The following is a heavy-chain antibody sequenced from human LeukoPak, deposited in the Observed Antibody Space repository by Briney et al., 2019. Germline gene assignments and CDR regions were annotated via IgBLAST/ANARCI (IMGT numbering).Heavy chain of an antibody. CDR1: GYTFSSYD. CDR2: MNPNSGNT. V-gene: IGHV1-8*03. J-gene: IGHJ4*02. D-gene: IGHD5-12*01. Sequence: ASVKVSCKASGYTFSSYDINWVRQATGRGLEWMGWMNPNSGNTGYAQKFQGRVTITRNTSISTAYMELSSLRTEDAAVYYCAKPVHFAYEPYDYWGQGTLVTVSS. CDR3: AKPVHFAYEPYDY.